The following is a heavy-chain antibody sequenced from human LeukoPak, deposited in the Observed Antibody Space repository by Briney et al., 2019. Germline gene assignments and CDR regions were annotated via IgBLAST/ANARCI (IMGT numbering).Heavy chain of an antibody. D-gene: IGHD3-10*01. V-gene: IGHV3-53*05. J-gene: IGHJ5*02. CDR1: GFTVSSNY. CDR3: AKDLMRDRWFGES. Sequence: PGGSLRLSCAASGFTVSSNYMSWVRQAPGKGLEWVSIIYSDDSTFYADSVKGRFTISRDTSKNTLYLQMNSLRTEDTAVYYCAKDLMRDRWFGESWGQGTLVTVSS. CDR2: IYSDDST.